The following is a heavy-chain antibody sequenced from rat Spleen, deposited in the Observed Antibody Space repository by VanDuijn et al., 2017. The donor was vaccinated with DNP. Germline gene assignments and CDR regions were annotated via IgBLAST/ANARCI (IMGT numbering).Heavy chain of an antibody. V-gene: IGHV5S13*01. Sequence: EVRLVESGGGLVQPGRSLKLSCTASGFTFSNYAMAWVRQAPTRGLEWVASISSGGDTTYYRDSVKGRFPISRDDAKNTQYLQMDSLRSEDTATYYCVREHYGGYGYFDYWGQGVMVTVSS. CDR2: ISSGGDTT. CDR1: GFTFSNYA. CDR3: VREHYGGYGYFDY. D-gene: IGHD1-11*01. J-gene: IGHJ2*01.